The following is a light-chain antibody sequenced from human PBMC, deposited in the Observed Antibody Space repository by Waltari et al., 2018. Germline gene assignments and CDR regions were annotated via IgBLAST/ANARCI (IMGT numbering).Light chain of an antibody. CDR3: ASYIDTTTVT. Sequence: QSALTQPPSVSGSPGQSVTIPCTETSNDVGRYNRVSWYQQSPGTAPKLIIYEVSDRPSGVPHRFSGSKSGDTASLTISGLQAEDEADYYCASYIDTTTVTFGGGTKLTVL. J-gene: IGLJ2*01. V-gene: IGLV2-18*02. CDR1: SNDVGRYNR. CDR2: EVS.